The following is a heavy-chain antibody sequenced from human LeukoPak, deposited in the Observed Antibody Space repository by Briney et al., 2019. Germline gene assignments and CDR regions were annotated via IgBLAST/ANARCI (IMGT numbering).Heavy chain of an antibody. J-gene: IGHJ4*02. CDR3: ASQIGYPGDEAYYFDS. CDR2: INDSGST. V-gene: IGHV4-34*01. CDR1: GGSFSGYY. D-gene: IGHD2-15*01. Sequence: SETLSLTCAVYGGSFSGYYWNWIRQPPGKGLEWIGEINDSGSTNYNPSLKSRVTISVDTSKNQFSLKLSSVTAADTAVYYCASQIGYPGDEAYYFDSWGQGTLVTVSS.